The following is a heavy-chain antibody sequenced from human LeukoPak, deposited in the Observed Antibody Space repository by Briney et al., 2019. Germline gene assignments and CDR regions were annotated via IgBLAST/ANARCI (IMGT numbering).Heavy chain of an antibody. CDR1: GFTFSDYT. J-gene: IGHJ4*02. CDR3: ARSISSGYNNVHFDL. Sequence: GGSLRLSCAASGFTFSDYTLNWVRQAPGKGLEWVSSISGSSHYIYHADSLKGRFTISRDNANNSLYLQMNSLSAEDTAVYYCARSISSGYNNVHFDLWGQGTLVTVSS. V-gene: IGHV3-21*01. CDR2: ISGSSHYI. D-gene: IGHD3-22*01.